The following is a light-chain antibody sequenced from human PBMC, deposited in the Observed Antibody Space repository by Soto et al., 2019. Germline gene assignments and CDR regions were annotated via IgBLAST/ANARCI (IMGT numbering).Light chain of an antibody. J-gene: IGKJ2*01. Sequence: EVVLMQSPGTLSLSPGERATLYCRASQSVSSRRLAWYQQKPGQATRLLIYGASKRANSIPDRFSGSGSGTDFTLTISTLQPSAFAVYYCHHYCFSLYTVGQGTK. V-gene: IGKV3-20*01. CDR2: GAS. CDR3: HHYCFSLYT. CDR1: QSVSSRR.